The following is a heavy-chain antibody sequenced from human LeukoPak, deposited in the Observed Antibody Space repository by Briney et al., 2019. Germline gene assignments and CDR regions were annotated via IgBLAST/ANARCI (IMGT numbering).Heavy chain of an antibody. D-gene: IGHD3-10*01. Sequence: GGSLRLSCAASGFTVSSNYMSWVRQAPGKGLEWVSVIYSGGSAYYADSVKGRFTISRDNSKNTLYLQMKSLRAEDTAVYYCAREDEFGELLEGDYWGQGTLVTVSS. CDR3: AREDEFGELLEGDY. V-gene: IGHV3-66*01. CDR1: GFTVSSNY. CDR2: IYSGGSA. J-gene: IGHJ4*02.